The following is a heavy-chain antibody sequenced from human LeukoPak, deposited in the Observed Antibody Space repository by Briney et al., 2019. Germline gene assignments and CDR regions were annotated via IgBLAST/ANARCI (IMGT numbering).Heavy chain of an antibody. D-gene: IGHD3-10*01. V-gene: IGHV3-21*01. J-gene: IGHJ4*02. CDR2: ISSSSSYI. Sequence: GGSLRLSCAASGFTFSSYSMNWVRQAPGKGLEWVSSISSSSSYIYYADSVKGRFTISRDNAKNSPYLQMNSLRAEDTAVYYCARVRGSGSYLGYFDYWGQGTLVTVSS. CDR1: GFTFSSYS. CDR3: ARVRGSGSYLGYFDY.